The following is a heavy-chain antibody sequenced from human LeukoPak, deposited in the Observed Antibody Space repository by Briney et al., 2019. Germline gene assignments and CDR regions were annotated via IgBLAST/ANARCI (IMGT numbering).Heavy chain of an antibody. D-gene: IGHD3-3*01. V-gene: IGHV3-21*01. CDR3: ARTHIPQYDFWTASI. Sequence: GGSLRLSCAASGFTFSTYGMIWVRQAPGKGPEWVSSISSISTYTHYADAVKGRFTISRDNTKNSLYLQMNSLRVEDTAVYYCARTHIPQYDFWTASIWGQGTLVTVSS. J-gene: IGHJ4*02. CDR1: GFTFSTYG. CDR2: ISSISTYT.